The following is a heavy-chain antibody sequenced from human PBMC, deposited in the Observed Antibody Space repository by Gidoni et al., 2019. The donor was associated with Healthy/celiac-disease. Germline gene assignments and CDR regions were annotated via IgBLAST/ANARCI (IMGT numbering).Heavy chain of an antibody. J-gene: IGHJ3*02. CDR3: ATKNGGYSYLNDAFDI. V-gene: IGHV1-24*01. CDR1: GYTLTELS. D-gene: IGHD5-18*01. CDR2: FDPEDGET. Sequence: QVQLVQSGAEVKKPGASVKVSCKVSGYTLTELSMHWVRQAPGKGLEWMGGFDPEDGETIYAQKFQGRVTMTEDTSTDTAYMELSSLRSEDTAVYYCATKNGGYSYLNDAFDIWGQGTMVTVSS.